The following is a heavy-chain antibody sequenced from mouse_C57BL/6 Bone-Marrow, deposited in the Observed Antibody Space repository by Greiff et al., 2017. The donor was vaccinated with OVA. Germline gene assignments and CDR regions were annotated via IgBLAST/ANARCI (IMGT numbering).Heavy chain of an antibody. CDR1: GFTFSDYG. CDR2: ISSGSSTI. CDR3: ARYNYGSSYWYFDV. Sequence: EVKVVESGGGLVKPGGSLKLSCAASGFTFSDYGMHWVRQAPEKGLEWVAYISSGSSTIYYADTVKGRFTISRDNAKNTLFLQMTSLRSEDTAMYYCARYNYGSSYWYFDVWGTGTTVTVSS. D-gene: IGHD1-1*01. J-gene: IGHJ1*03. V-gene: IGHV5-17*01.